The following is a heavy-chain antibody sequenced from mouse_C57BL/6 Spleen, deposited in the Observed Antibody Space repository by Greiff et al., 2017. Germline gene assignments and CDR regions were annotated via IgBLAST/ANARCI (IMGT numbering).Heavy chain of an antibody. D-gene: IGHD1-1*01. Sequence: EVKLMESGGGLVKPGGSLKLSCAASGFTFSSYAMSWVRQTPEKRLEWVATISDGGSYTYYPDNVKGRFTISRDNAKNNLYLQMSHLKSEDTAMYYCARDEDYGSSFDYWGQGTTLTVSS. J-gene: IGHJ2*01. CDR3: ARDEDYGSSFDY. V-gene: IGHV5-4*01. CDR1: GFTFSSYA. CDR2: ISDGGSYT.